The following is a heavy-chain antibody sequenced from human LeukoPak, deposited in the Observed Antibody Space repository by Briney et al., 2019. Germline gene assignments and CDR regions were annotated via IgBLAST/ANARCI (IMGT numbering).Heavy chain of an antibody. Sequence: GGSLRLSCVASGFTFNNYAMHWVRQAPGKGLEWVSTINGNGAATYYADSFEGRFLISRDDSKSTVYLRMNKLRVEDSGLYYCANGLAASGNFLLRDYYYFIDVWGKGTTVIVS. CDR1: GFTFNNYA. V-gene: IGHV3-23*01. CDR3: ANGLAASGNFLLRDYYYFIDV. J-gene: IGHJ6*03. D-gene: IGHD1-26*01. CDR2: INGNGAAT.